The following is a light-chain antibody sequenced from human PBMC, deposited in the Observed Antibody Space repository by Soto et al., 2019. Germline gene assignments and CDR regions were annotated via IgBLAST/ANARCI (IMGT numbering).Light chain of an antibody. Sequence: AIQMTQSPTSLSASVGDRVIITCRASQDISKDLGWYQQKPGKAPKFLIYSATSTQSGVPSTFSGSGFGTDFTLTISSLQPEAFATYYCLQDHDYPRTFGQGTKVEF. CDR2: SAT. V-gene: IGKV1-6*01. J-gene: IGKJ1*01. CDR3: LQDHDYPRT. CDR1: QDISKD.